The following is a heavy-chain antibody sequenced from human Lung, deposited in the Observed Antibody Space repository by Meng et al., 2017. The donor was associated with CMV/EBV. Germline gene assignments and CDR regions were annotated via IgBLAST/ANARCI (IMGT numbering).Heavy chain of an antibody. CDR1: GGSISSSNR. CDR2: IYHSGST. D-gene: IGHD2-21*02. J-gene: IGHJ4*02. Sequence: HLQASGPGLVSPSGPLSLTVAVFGGSISSSNRWSWVRQPPGKGLEWIGEIYHSGSTNYNPSLKSRVTISVDKSKNQFSLKLSSVTAADTAVYYCARVVTALWGYYFDYWGQGTLVTVSS. CDR3: ARVVTALWGYYFDY. V-gene: IGHV4-4*02.